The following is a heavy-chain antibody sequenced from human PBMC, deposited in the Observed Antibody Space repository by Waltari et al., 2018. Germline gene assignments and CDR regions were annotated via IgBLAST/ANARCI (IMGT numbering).Heavy chain of an antibody. Sequence: EVQLVESGGGLVQPGGSLRLSCAASEFTFSGYWMHWVRQAPGKGLVWVSRMNSDESSTSYADAVKGRFTISRDNAKNTLYLQMNSLRAEDTAVYYCASQNGGNSWWLDPWGQGTLVTVSS. J-gene: IGHJ5*02. V-gene: IGHV3-74*01. CDR2: MNSDESST. D-gene: IGHD2-21*02. CDR3: ASQNGGNSWWLDP. CDR1: EFTFSGYW.